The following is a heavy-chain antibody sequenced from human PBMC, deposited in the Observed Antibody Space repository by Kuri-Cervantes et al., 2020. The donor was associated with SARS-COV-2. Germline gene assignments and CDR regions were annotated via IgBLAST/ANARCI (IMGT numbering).Heavy chain of an antibody. V-gene: IGHV4-34*12. J-gene: IGHJ6*03. CDR2: IIHGGCS. D-gene: IGHD3-3*01. CDR1: AETFSHNA. Sequence: SETLSLTCFVCAETFSHNAGSWVRQPPGKGLEWIGEIIHGGCSNYNPSLKSRVTISVDTSKNQFSLKLSSVTAADTAVYYCARLSFGASGYYYYMDVWGKGTTVTVSS. CDR3: ARLSFGASGYYYYMDV.